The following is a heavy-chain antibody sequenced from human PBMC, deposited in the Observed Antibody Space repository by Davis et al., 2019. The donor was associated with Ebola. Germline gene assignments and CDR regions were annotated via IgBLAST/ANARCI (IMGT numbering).Heavy chain of an antibody. CDR1: GFTFSSYG. CDR2: ISYDGSNK. V-gene: IGHV3-30*18. J-gene: IGHJ4*02. D-gene: IGHD6-19*01. CDR3: AKGGAIAVAGLDY. Sequence: PGGSLRLSCAASGFTFSSYGMHWVRQAPGKGLEWVAVISYDGSNKYYADSVKGRFTISRDNSKNTLYLQMNSLRAEDTAVYYCAKGGAIAVAGLDYWGQGTLVTVSS.